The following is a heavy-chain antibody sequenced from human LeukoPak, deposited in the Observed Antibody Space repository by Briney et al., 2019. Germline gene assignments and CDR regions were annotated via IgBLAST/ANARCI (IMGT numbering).Heavy chain of an antibody. D-gene: IGHD1-1*01. CDR2: INHSGST. CDR1: GGSFSGYY. J-gene: IGHJ3*02. CDR3: ARQPELSDIGWNLGAFDM. Sequence: WETLSLTCAVYGGSFSGYYWSWIRQPPGKGLEWIGEINHSGSTNYNPSLKSRITISVDTSKNQFSLRLSSVTAADTSVYYCARQPELSDIGWNLGAFDMWGQGTMVTVSS. V-gene: IGHV4-34*01.